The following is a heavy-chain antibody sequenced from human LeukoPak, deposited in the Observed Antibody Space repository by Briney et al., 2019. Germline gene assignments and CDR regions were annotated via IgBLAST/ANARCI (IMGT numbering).Heavy chain of an antibody. J-gene: IGHJ4*02. CDR1: GVSVGSAGYY. D-gene: IGHD1-26*01. Sequence: SETLSLTCTVSGVSVGSAGYYWSWIRQPPGGGLEWIGYIYYISNANYNPSLKSRVTMSVNPSENQFSLKLNSVTAADTAMYYCARTQSQSGSYRYYFGFWGQGTLVTVSS. CDR2: IYYISNA. CDR3: ARTQSQSGSYRYYFGF. V-gene: IGHV4-61*08.